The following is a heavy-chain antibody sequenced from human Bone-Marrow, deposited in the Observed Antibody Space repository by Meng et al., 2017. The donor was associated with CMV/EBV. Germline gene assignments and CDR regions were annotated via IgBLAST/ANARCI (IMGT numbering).Heavy chain of an antibody. CDR2: IHNSGTT. CDR1: DDSISNSDYY. Sequence: SEPLSLTCSVSDDSISNSDYYWNWIRQYPEKGLEWIGYIHNSGTTYFNPSLSSRLSMSVDTSKNQFSLKLSSVTAADTAVYYCARDQGIVGAEDAFDIWGQGTMVTVSS. V-gene: IGHV4-31*03. CDR3: ARDQGIVGAEDAFDI. D-gene: IGHD1-26*01. J-gene: IGHJ3*02.